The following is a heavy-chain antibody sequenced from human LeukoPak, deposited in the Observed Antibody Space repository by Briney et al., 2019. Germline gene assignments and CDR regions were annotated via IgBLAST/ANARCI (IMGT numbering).Heavy chain of an antibody. CDR1: GGSFSGYY. J-gene: IGHJ4*02. CDR2: ISSSSSYI. Sequence: PSETLSLTCAVYGGSFSGYYWSWIRQAPGKGLEWVSSISSSSSYIYYADSVKGRFTISRDNAKNSLYLQMNSLRAEDTAVYYCAREREAAAGLIDYWGQGTLVTVSS. CDR3: AREREAAAGLIDY. V-gene: IGHV3-21*01. D-gene: IGHD6-13*01.